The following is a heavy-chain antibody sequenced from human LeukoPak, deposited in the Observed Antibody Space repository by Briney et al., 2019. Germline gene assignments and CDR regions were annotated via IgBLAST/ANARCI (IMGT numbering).Heavy chain of an antibody. J-gene: IGHJ4*02. V-gene: IGHV4-34*01. CDR1: GGSFIGYY. CDR3: ARDSITGYSSGWYVFDY. Sequence: SETLSLTCAVYGGSFIGYYWSWIRQPPGKGLEWIGGINHSGSTNYNPSLKSRVTISVDTSKNQFSLKLSSVTAADTAVYYCARDSITGYSSGWYVFDYWGQGTLVTVSS. CDR2: INHSGST. D-gene: IGHD6-19*01.